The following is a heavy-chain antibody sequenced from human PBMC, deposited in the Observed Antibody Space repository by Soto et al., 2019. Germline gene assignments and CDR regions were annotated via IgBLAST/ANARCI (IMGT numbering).Heavy chain of an antibody. CDR1: GFTFSSYA. CDR3: AEERDNGADRYYFDD. CDR2: ISGRGDST. Sequence: EVQLLESGGILVHPGGSLRLSCAASGFTFSSYAMTWVRQAPGKGLEWVSAISGRGDSTYYADSVKGRFTISRDQSKNTRYLQMHSLRAEDTAVSFCAEERDNGADRYYFDDWGQGTLVTVSS. D-gene: IGHD2-8*01. V-gene: IGHV3-23*01. J-gene: IGHJ4*02.